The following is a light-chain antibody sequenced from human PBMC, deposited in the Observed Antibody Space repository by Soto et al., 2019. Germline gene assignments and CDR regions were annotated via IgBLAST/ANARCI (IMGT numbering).Light chain of an antibody. CDR2: DVS. Sequence: QSALTQPRSVSGSPGQSVTISCTGTSSDVGGYNYVSLYQQHPGKAPKLMIYDVSKRPSGVPDRVSGSKSGNTASLTISGLQAEDEADYYCCSYAGSSTFVVFGGGTKLTVL. V-gene: IGLV2-11*01. J-gene: IGLJ2*01. CDR1: SSDVGGYNY. CDR3: CSYAGSSTFVV.